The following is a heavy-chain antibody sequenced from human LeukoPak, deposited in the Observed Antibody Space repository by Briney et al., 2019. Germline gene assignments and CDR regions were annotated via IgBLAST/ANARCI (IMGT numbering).Heavy chain of an antibody. CDR3: ATDPTQRSFAAPWKMDV. CDR2: FDPEDGET. J-gene: IGHJ6*03. D-gene: IGHD6-25*01. V-gene: IGHV1-24*01. CDR1: GYTFTGYY. Sequence: ASVKVSCTSSGYTFTGYYMHWVRQAPGKGLEWAGGFDPEDGETIYAQKFQGRVTMTEDTSTDTAYMELSSLRSEDTAVYYCATDPTQRSFAAPWKMDVWGKGTTVTVSS.